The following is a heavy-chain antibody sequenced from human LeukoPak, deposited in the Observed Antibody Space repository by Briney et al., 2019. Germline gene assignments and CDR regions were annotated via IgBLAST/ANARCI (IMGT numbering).Heavy chain of an antibody. Sequence: TGGSLRLSCAASGFTFDDYAMHWVRQSPGQGLEWISDISGNGFSTFYADSVKGRFTISRDNAKNSLYLQMNSLRDEDTAVYYCAPRGVVIDYWGQGTLVTVSS. V-gene: IGHV3-20*04. CDR3: APRGVVIDY. CDR1: GFTFDDYA. D-gene: IGHD3-3*01. CDR2: ISGNGFST. J-gene: IGHJ4*02.